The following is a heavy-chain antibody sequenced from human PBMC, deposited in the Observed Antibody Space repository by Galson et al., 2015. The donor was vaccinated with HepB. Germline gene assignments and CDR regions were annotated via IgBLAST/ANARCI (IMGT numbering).Heavy chain of an antibody. CDR2: ISAYNGNT. Sequence: CKASGYTFTSYGISWVRQAPGQGLEWMGWISAYNGNTNYAQKLQGRVTMTTDTSTSTAYMELRSLRSDDTAVYYCARVSQYRNAFDIWGRGTMVTVSS. V-gene: IGHV1-18*01. CDR3: ARVSQYRNAFDI. D-gene: IGHD1-1*01. CDR1: GYTFTSYG. J-gene: IGHJ3*02.